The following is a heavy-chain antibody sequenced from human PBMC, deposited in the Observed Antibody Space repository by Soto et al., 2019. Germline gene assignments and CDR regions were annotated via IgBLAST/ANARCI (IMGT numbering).Heavy chain of an antibody. CDR1: GYTFTSYY. V-gene: IGHV1-46*01. CDR2: INPSGGST. CDR3: ARGDRIYYYDSSGYSPYFDY. D-gene: IGHD3-22*01. Sequence: QVQLVQSGAEVKKPGASVKVSCKASGYTFTSYYMHWVRQAPGQGLEWMGIINPSGGSTSYAQQFQGRVTMTRDTSTSTVYMELSSLRSEDTAVYYCARGDRIYYYDSSGYSPYFDYWGQGTLVTVSS. J-gene: IGHJ4*02.